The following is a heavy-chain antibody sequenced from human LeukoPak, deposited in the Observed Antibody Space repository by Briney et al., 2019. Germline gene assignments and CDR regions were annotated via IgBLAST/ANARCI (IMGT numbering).Heavy chain of an antibody. CDR2: NSGST. D-gene: IGHD1-26*01. Sequence: ASETPSLTCTVSGDSIGSYFWSWIRQPPGKGLEWIGYNSGSTNYNPSLKSRVTILLDRSKNQFSPKLSSVTAADTAIYYCARGRGYGGNYLRSFDIWGQGTMVTVSS. CDR1: GDSIGSYF. V-gene: IGHV4-59*08. CDR3: ARGRGYGGNYLRSFDI. J-gene: IGHJ3*02.